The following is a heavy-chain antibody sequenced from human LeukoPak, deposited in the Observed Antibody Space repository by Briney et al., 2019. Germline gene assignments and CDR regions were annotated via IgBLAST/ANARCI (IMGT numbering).Heavy chain of an antibody. CDR3: AKDSIVVVPAAMKGPDYYYYYGMDV. V-gene: IGHV3-48*01. Sequence: GGSLRLSCAASGFTFSSYGLNWVRQAPGKGLEWVSYISGSSSTIYYADSVKGRFTISRDNAKNSLYLQMNSLRAEDTAVYYCAKDSIVVVPAAMKGPDYYYYYGMDVWGQGTTVTVSS. J-gene: IGHJ6*02. CDR1: GFTFSSYG. D-gene: IGHD2-2*01. CDR2: ISGSSSTI.